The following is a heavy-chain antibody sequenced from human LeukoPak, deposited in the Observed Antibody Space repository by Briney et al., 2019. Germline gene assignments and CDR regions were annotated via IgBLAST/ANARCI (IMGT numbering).Heavy chain of an antibody. D-gene: IGHD6-19*01. Sequence: PSETLSLTCTVSGGSISSSSYYWGWIRQPPGKGLEWIGSIYYSGSTYYNPSLKSRVTISVGTSKNQFSLTLSSVTAADTAVYYCATSQIEYSSVVRHPTVNWFDPWGQGTLVTVSS. CDR1: GGSISSSSYY. V-gene: IGHV4-39*07. J-gene: IGHJ5*02. CDR2: IYYSGST. CDR3: ATSQIEYSSVVRHPTVNWFDP.